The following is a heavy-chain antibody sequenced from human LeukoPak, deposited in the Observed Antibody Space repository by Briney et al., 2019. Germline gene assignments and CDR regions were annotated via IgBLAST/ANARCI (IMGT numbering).Heavy chain of an antibody. V-gene: IGHV3-23*01. CDR2: ISGGGASA. J-gene: IGHJ4*02. CDR3: AARPLMPPRFDD. CDR1: GFTFSSYP. D-gene: IGHD2-2*01. Sequence: PGGSLRLSCAGSGFTFSSYPMSWVRQAPGKGLQWVSAISGGGASAYYADSVKGRFTISRDNSKSTLYLQMDSLRAEDTAIYYCAARPLMPPRFDDWGQGTLVTVSS.